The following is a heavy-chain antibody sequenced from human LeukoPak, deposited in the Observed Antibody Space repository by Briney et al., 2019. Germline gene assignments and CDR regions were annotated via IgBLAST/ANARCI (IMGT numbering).Heavy chain of an antibody. J-gene: IGHJ4*02. CDR1: GGSISSSSYY. CDR2: IYYSGST. Sequence: SETLSLTCTVSGGSISSSSYYWGWIRQPPGKGLEWIGSIYYSGSTYYNPSLKSRVTISVDTSKNQFSLKLSSVTAADTAVYYCARHDINYGTFDYWGQGTLVTVSS. V-gene: IGHV4-39*01. D-gene: IGHD4-17*01. CDR3: ARHDINYGTFDY.